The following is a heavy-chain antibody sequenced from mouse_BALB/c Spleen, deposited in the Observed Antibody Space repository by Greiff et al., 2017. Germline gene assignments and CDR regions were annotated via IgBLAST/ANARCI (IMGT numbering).Heavy chain of an antibody. Sequence: VQLQQPGAELVKPGASVKLSCKASGYTFTSYWMHWVKQRPGQGLEWIGEIDPSDSYTNYNQKFKGKATLTVDKSSSTAYMQLSSLTSEDSAVYYCASSYGNYYYAMDYWGQGTSVTVSS. CDR2: IDPSDSYT. J-gene: IGHJ4*01. CDR3: ASSYGNYYYAMDY. V-gene: IGHV1-69*02. CDR1: GYTFTSYW. D-gene: IGHD2-1*01.